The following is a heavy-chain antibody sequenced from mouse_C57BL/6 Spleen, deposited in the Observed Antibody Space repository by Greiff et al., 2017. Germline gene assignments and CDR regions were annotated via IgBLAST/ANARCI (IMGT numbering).Heavy chain of an antibody. J-gene: IGHJ4*01. CDR2: INPSNGGT. Sequence: QVQLQQPGTELVKPGASVKLSCKASGYTFTSYWMHWVKQRPGQGLEWIGNINPSNGGTNYNEKFKGKATLTVDKSSSTAYMQLSSLTSEDSAVYYCARGGNYFYYAMDYWGQGTSVTVSS. V-gene: IGHV1-53*01. D-gene: IGHD2-1*01. CDR3: ARGGNYFYYAMDY. CDR1: GYTFTSYW.